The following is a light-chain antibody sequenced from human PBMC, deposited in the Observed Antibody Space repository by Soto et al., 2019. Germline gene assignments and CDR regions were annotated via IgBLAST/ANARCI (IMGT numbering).Light chain of an antibody. CDR3: QQFKTYSVLT. V-gene: IGKV1-5*03. J-gene: IGKJ4*01. Sequence: DIKMTQSPSTLSASVGDRVTITCRASQSITNWLACYQQKPGKASKLLIYNTSTLERGVPSRFRSSKSGTEFTLSFISLQPDDFATYYCQQFKTYSVLTFGGGTKVQIK. CDR2: NTS. CDR1: QSITNW.